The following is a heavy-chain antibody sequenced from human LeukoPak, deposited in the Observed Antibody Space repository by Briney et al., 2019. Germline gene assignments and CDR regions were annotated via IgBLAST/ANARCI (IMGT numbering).Heavy chain of an antibody. CDR1: GGSFSGYY. V-gene: IGHV4-34*01. CDR3: ARDPNYHWYFDL. CDR2: INHSGST. J-gene: IGHJ2*01. D-gene: IGHD1-7*01. Sequence: PSETLSLTCAVYGGSFSGYYWSWIRQPPGKGLEWIGEINHSGSTNYNPSLKSRVTISVDTSKNQFSLKLSSVTAADTAVYYCARDPNYHWYFDLWGRGTLVTVSS.